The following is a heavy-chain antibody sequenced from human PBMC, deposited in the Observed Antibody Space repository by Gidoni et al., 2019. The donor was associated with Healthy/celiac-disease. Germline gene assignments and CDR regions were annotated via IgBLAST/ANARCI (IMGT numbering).Heavy chain of an antibody. Sequence: EVQLVESGGGLVKPGGSLRLSCAASGFTFSSYSMNWVRQAPGKGLEWVSSISSSSSYIYYADSVKGRFTISRDNAKNSLYLQMNSLRAEDTAVYYCARVVKVVITTEDYYGMDVWGQGTTVTVSS. CDR1: GFTFSSYS. V-gene: IGHV3-21*01. CDR2: ISSSSSYI. CDR3: ARVVKVVITTEDYYGMDV. J-gene: IGHJ6*02. D-gene: IGHD3-22*01.